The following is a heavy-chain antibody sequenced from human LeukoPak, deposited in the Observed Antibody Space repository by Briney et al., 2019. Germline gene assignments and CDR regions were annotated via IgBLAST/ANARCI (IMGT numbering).Heavy chain of an antibody. V-gene: IGHV4-59*08. Sequence: SETLSLTCTVSGGSISGYYWSRIRQPPGKGLEWIGYTHYSGATLYNSSFNSRVTMSVDTSKNQFSLKLSSVTAADTAVYYCARHDPVALFQRGMDIWGQGTTVTVSS. J-gene: IGHJ6*02. D-gene: IGHD2-15*01. CDR2: THYSGAT. CDR1: GGSISGYY. CDR3: ARHDPVALFQRGMDI.